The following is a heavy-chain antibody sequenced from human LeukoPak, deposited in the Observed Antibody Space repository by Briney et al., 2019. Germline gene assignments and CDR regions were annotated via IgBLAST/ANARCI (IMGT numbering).Heavy chain of an antibody. Sequence: GASVKVSCKASGYTFTGYYMHWVRQAPGQGLEWMGWINPNSGGTNYAQKFQGRVTMTRDTSISTAYMELSRLRSEDTAVYYCARGNVLRFLEWLPGYMDVWGKGTTVTVSS. V-gene: IGHV1-2*02. CDR2: INPNSGGT. CDR3: ARGNVLRFLEWLPGYMDV. D-gene: IGHD3-3*01. J-gene: IGHJ6*03. CDR1: GYTFTGYY.